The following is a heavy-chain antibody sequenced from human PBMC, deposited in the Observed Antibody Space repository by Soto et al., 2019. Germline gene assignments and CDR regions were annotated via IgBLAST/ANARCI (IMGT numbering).Heavy chain of an antibody. CDR1: GGSISSYY. V-gene: IGHV4-59*01. CDR2: IYYSGCT. D-gene: IGHD3-3*01. J-gene: IGHJ4*02. Sequence: PSETLSLTCTVSGGSISSYYGSWIRQHPGKGLEWIGYIYYSGCTNYNPSLKRRVTISVDTSKNQFSLKVSSVTAADTAVYYCARDMRSGAARPYYFDYWGQGTLVTVSS. CDR3: ARDMRSGAARPYYFDY.